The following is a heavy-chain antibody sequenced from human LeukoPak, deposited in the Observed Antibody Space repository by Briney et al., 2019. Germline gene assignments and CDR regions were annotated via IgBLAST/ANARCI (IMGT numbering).Heavy chain of an antibody. V-gene: IGHV3-23*01. CDR1: GFTFSSYE. J-gene: IGHJ4*02. Sequence: PGGSLRLSCAASGFTFSSYEMNWVRQAPGKGLEWVSAISGSGANTYYTDSVKGRFTMSRDNSKNTLYLQMISLRAEDTAVYYCSTLSPVSRWTIGWGQGTLVTVSS. CDR2: ISGSGANT. CDR3: STLSPVSRWTIG. D-gene: IGHD3/OR15-3a*01.